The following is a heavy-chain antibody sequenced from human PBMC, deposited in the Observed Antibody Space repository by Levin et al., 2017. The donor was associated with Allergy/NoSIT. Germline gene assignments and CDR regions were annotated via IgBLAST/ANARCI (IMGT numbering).Heavy chain of an antibody. D-gene: IGHD1-7*01. V-gene: IGHV3-49*04. CDR3: TSDLYGITGTTGPFDY. CDR1: GFAFGDYA. CDR2: IRAERYGGAT. J-gene: IGHJ4*02. Sequence: GGSLRLSCTASGFAFGDYAMSWVRQAPGKGLEWVSFIRAERYGGATEYAAAVRGRFTISRDESKSIAYLQMNSLTTEDTAMYYCTSDLYGITGTTGPFDYLGQGTLVTVSS.